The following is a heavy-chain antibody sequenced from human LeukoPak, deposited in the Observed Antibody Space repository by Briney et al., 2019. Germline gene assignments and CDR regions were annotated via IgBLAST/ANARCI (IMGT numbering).Heavy chain of an antibody. CDR2: MSLNSGNT. CDR1: GYTFTSYD. V-gene: IGHV1-8*01. CDR3: VTSADAIDGFDI. J-gene: IGHJ3*02. Sequence: ASVKVSCKASGYTFTSYDINWVRQATGHGHELMGGMSLNSGNTGYAQKFQGRVTMTRNTSISTAYMELSSLRSEDTAVYYCVTSADAIDGFDIWGQETMVTVSS.